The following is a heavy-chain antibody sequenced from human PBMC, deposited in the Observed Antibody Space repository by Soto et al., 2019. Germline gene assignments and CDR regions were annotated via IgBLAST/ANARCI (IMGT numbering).Heavy chain of an antibody. J-gene: IGHJ4*02. CDR1: GFTFTSDS. V-gene: IGHV3-21*06. CDR3: ARGAALAGKLDL. D-gene: IGHD6-19*01. Sequence: PGGSLRLSCEASGFTFTSDSITWVRQAPGKGLEWVSSISSHGRDIFYADSVKGRFTISRDNAKDSLHLQMNSLTGEDSAVYYCARGAALAGKLDLWGQGTLVTVSS. CDR2: ISSHGRDI.